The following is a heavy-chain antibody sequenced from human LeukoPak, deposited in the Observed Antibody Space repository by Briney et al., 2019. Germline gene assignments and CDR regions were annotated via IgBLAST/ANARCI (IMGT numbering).Heavy chain of an antibody. Sequence: GGSLRLSCAASGFTFSSYWMHWVRHAPGKGLVWVSRINSDGSSTSYADSVKGRFTISRDNAKNTLHLQMNSLRAEDTAVYYCVRDWGYDSSGYWQKYFDSWGQGTLVTVSS. V-gene: IGHV3-74*01. CDR3: VRDWGYDSSGYWQKYFDS. CDR1: GFTFSSYW. D-gene: IGHD3-22*01. J-gene: IGHJ4*02. CDR2: INSDGSST.